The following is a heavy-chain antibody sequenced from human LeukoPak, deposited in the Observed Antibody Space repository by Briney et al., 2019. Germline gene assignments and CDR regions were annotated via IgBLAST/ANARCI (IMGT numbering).Heavy chain of an antibody. CDR3: AKGGYGLFDY. J-gene: IGHJ4*02. CDR1: GGSISSYY. Sequence: TSETLSLTCTVSGGSISSYYWSWIRQPPGKGLEWIGYIYYSGSTYYNPSLKSRVTISVDTSKNQFSLKLSSVTAADTAVYYCAKGGYGLFDYWGQGTLVTVSS. V-gene: IGHV4-59*12. D-gene: IGHD3-22*01. CDR2: IYYSGST.